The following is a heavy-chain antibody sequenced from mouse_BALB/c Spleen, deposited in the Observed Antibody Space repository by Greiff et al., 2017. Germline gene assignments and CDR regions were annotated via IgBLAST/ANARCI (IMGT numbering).Heavy chain of an antibody. J-gene: IGHJ4*01. CDR2: IDPSDSYT. Sequence: VQLQESGAELVKPGASVKLSCKASGYTFTSYWMHWVKQRPGQGLEWIGEIDPSDSYTNYNQKFKGKATLTVDKSSSTAYMQLSSLTSEDSAVYYCAAYRNYAMDYWGQGTSVTVSS. CDR3: AAYRNYAMDY. CDR1: GYTFTSYW. V-gene: IGHV1-69*02. D-gene: IGHD2-12*01.